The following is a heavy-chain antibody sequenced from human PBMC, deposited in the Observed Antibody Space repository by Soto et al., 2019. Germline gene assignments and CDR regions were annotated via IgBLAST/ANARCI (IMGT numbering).Heavy chain of an antibody. CDR2: IFYSGST. CDR3: ARRAGYALDY. Sequence: QLQLQESGPGLVKPSETLSLTCTVSGGSISSSNYYWGWIRHPPGKGLEWIGSIFYSGSTYYNPSLQDRVTISIDTAKKQFSLELSSVTAADTALYYCARRAGYALDYWGQGTLVTVSS. D-gene: IGHD5-12*01. J-gene: IGHJ4*02. CDR1: GGSISSSNYY. V-gene: IGHV4-39*01.